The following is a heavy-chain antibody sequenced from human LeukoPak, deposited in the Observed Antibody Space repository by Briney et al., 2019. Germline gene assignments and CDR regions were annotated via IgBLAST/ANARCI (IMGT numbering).Heavy chain of an antibody. V-gene: IGHV4-30-4*08. CDR1: GGSISSGDYY. Sequence: SETLSLTCTVSGGSISSGDYYWSWIRQPPGKGLEGIGYIYYSGSTYYNPSLKSRVTISVDTSKNQFSLKLSSVTAADTAVYYCARNDYGGNSGFRWGQGTLVTVSS. CDR2: IYYSGST. CDR3: ARNDYGGNSGFR. D-gene: IGHD4-23*01. J-gene: IGHJ4*02.